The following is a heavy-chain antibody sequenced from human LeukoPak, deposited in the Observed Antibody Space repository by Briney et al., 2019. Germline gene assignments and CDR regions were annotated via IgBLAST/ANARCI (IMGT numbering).Heavy chain of an antibody. CDR2: ISYDGSNK. V-gene: IGHV3-30*03. CDR1: EFTFSTYG. CDR3: ATATGSIAVAPFDP. J-gene: IGHJ5*02. Sequence: PGGSLRLSCVASEFTFSTYGMHWVRQAPGKGLEWVAVISYDGSNKYCADSVKGRFTISRDNSKNTLYLQVNSLRADDTAVYYCATATGSIAVAPFDPWGQGTLVTVSS. D-gene: IGHD6-19*01.